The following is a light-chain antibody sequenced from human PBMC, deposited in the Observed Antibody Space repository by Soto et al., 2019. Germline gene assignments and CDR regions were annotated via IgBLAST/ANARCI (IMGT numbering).Light chain of an antibody. CDR2: GAS. J-gene: IGKJ1*01. V-gene: IGKV3-15*01. CDR1: QSVGTN. CDR3: QQYNTWTWT. Sequence: EIVITQSPVTLSMSPGERATLSCRASQSVGTNVAWFQHKPGQPPRLLMYGASTWASGIPVRFRGSGSGTDFTPTISSLQSEDLAIYYCQQYNTWTWTFGQGTKVDIK.